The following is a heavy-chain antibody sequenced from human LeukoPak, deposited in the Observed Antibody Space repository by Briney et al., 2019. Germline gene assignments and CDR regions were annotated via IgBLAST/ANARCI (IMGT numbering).Heavy chain of an antibody. CDR1: GFHFTTYW. D-gene: IGHD3-3*01. J-gene: IGHJ6*03. CDR3: ARDQGFSYYFYYMDV. CDR2: INQDGSEK. V-gene: IGHV3-7*01. Sequence: GGSLRLSCAASGFHFTTYWMSWVRQAPGKGLEWVANINQDGSEKYYVDSVKGRFTISRDNAKSSLYLQMNSLRAEDTAVYYCARDQGFSYYFYYMDVWGKGTTVTVSS.